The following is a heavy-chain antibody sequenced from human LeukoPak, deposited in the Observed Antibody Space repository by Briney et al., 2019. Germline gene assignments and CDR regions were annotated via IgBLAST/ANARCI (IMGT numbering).Heavy chain of an antibody. V-gene: IGHV3-23*01. J-gene: IGHJ5*02. Sequence: GGSLRLSCAASGLTFSSYAMSWVRQAPGKGLEWVSAISGGGDNTYYADSVKGRFTIPRDNSKNTLYLQMNSLRAEDTAVYYCAKDLVAGGWFDPWGQGTLVTVSS. CDR3: AKDLVAGGWFDP. CDR2: ISGGGDNT. D-gene: IGHD6-19*01. CDR1: GLTFSSYA.